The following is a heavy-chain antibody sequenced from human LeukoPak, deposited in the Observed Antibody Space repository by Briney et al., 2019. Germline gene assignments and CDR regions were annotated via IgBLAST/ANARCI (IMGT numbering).Heavy chain of an antibody. CDR3: VKGLPGYGGHLDY. V-gene: IGHV3-64D*06. D-gene: IGHD6-13*01. CDR2: VSSNGGST. CDR1: GFTFSSYA. Sequence: GFLRLSCSASGFTFSSYAMHWVRQAPGKGLEYVSLVSSNGGSTYYADSVKGRFTISRDNSKNTLYLEMSSLRVEDTAVYYCVKGLPGYGGHLDYWGQGTLVTVSS. J-gene: IGHJ4*02.